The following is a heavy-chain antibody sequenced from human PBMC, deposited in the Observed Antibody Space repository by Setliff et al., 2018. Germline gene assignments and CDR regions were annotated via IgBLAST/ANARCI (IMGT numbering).Heavy chain of an antibody. CDR2: INSDGSTT. CDR3: VRDQFRNSGGLYS. V-gene: IGHV3-74*01. D-gene: IGHD1-7*01. J-gene: IGHJ5*02. Sequence: PGGSLRLSCAASEFTLSTYWIHWVRQAPRKGLVWVSRINSDGSTTTYADSVKGRFTISRDNGKNTVYLQMNSLRAEDTAMYYCVRDQFRNSGGLYSWGQGTLVTVSS. CDR1: EFTLSTYW.